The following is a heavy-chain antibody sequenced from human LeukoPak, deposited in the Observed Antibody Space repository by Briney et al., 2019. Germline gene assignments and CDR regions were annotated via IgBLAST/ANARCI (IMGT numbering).Heavy chain of an antibody. V-gene: IGHV3-21*01. Sequence: GGSLRLSCAASGSSFTSYTMSWVRQAPGEGLEWVSSITISSSYIYYADSMKGRFTISRNNAKNSLYLQMASLRVEDTVVYYCAKTYGHFDDWGQGTLVTVSS. CDR1: GSSFTSYT. J-gene: IGHJ4*02. CDR2: ITISSSYI. D-gene: IGHD4-17*01. CDR3: AKTYGHFDD.